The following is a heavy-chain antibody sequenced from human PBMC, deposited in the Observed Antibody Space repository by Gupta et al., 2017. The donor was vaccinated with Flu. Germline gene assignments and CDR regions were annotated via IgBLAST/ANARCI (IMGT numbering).Heavy chain of an antibody. Sequence: QVQLQQSGPGLVKPSQALSRTCPVSGDSVSNNKVAWNWIRQSPSRGLEWLGRTSFRSKWYNDYAISVESRSTINTDTSRTHFSLKLNSVTPEDTAVYYCASEVTGIYYLDNWGKGTRVTVSS. CDR3: ASEVTGIYYLDN. D-gene: IGHD7-27*01. J-gene: IGHJ4*02. CDR2: TSFRSKWYN. CDR1: GDSVSNNKVA. V-gene: IGHV6-1*01.